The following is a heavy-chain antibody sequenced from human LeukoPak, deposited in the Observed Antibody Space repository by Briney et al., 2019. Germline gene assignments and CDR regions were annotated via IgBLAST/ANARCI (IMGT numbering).Heavy chain of an antibody. J-gene: IGHJ4*02. CDR3: ARGGSYVHY. Sequence: GGSLRLSCAASGFTFSNYWMNWVRQAPGKGLEWVSYINSGGSAIYYADSVKGRFTISRDNAKNSLYLQMNSLRADDTAVYYCARGGSYVHYWGQGTLVTVSS. V-gene: IGHV3-48*04. CDR1: GFTFSNYW. CDR2: INSGGSAI. D-gene: IGHD1-26*01.